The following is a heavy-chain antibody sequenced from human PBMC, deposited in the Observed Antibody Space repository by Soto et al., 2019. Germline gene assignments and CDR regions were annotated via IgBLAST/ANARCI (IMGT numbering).Heavy chain of an antibody. CDR2: INAGNGNT. CDR3: ARGGGRWFDP. J-gene: IGHJ5*02. V-gene: IGHV1-3*01. CDR1: GYTFTSYA. D-gene: IGHD1-26*01. Sequence: GASVEFSCKASGYTFTSYAMHWVRQAPGQRLAWMGWINAGNGNTKYSQKFQGRVTITRDTSASTAYMELSSLRSEDTAVYYCARGGGRWFDPWGQGTLVTVSS.